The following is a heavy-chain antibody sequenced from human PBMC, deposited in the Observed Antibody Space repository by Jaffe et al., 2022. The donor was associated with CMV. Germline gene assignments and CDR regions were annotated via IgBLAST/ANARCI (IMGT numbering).Heavy chain of an antibody. J-gene: IGHJ5*02. CDR3: ARDMEGFLEWRDYNWFDP. D-gene: IGHD3-3*01. V-gene: IGHV3-7*03. Sequence: EVQLVESGGGLVQPGGSLRLSCAASGFTFSSYWMSWVRQAPGKGLEWVANIKQDGSEKYYVDSVKGRFTISRDNAKNSLYLQMNSLRAEDTAVYYCARDMEGFLEWRDYNWFDPWGQGTLVTVSS. CDR2: IKQDGSEK. CDR1: GFTFSSYW.